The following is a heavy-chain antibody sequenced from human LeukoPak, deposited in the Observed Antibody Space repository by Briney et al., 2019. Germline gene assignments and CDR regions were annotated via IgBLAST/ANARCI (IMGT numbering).Heavy chain of an antibody. V-gene: IGHV4-34*01. CDR1: GGSFSNYY. J-gene: IGHJ6*03. CDR3: ARRWNYGRNYYIDV. CDR2: INDSGRI. Sequence: PSETLSLTCAVSGGSFSNYYWSWIRQTPGKGMEWIGEINDSGRINYNPSLMSRVTVSVDTSKNQFSLRLTSVTATDTAVYYCARRWNYGRNYYIDVWGKGATVSVSS. D-gene: IGHD1-7*01.